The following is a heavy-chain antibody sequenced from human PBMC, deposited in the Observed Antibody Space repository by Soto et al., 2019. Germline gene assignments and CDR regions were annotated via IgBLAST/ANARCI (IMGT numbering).Heavy chain of an antibody. CDR3: ARGVTAGVDY. Sequence: ASVKVSCKASGYSFTSLDINWVRQTAGQGLEWMGWMQPSTGRTGYAQKFQGRVTMTRDTSINTAYMELTSLTSDDTAFYYCARGVTAGVDYWGQGTLVTVSS. J-gene: IGHJ4*02. CDR1: GYSFTSLD. D-gene: IGHD1-26*01. CDR2: MQPSTGRT. V-gene: IGHV1-8*01.